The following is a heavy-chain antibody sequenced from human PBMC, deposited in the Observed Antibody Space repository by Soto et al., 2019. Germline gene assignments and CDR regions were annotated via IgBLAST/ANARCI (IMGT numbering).Heavy chain of an antibody. CDR1: GFNVGAFA. D-gene: IGHD1-20*01. CDR2: ISVSDAFI. V-gene: IGHV3-23*01. CDR3: TREAVAGITGLDY. J-gene: IGHJ4*02. Sequence: GGSLRLSCAASGFNVGAFAVNWVRQAPGKGLEWVSGISVSDAFIYYADSVRGRFSISRDASENILYLQMNSLRVDDTALYYCTREAVAGITGLDYWGPGTLVTVYS.